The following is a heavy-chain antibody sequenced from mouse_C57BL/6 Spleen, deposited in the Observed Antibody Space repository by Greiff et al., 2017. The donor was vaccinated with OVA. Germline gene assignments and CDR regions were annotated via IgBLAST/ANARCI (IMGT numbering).Heavy chain of an antibody. CDR2: IYPGSGST. V-gene: IGHV1-55*01. J-gene: IGHJ3*01. CDR3: ARKYYYGSGCCG. D-gene: IGHD1-1*01. CDR1: GYTFTDYW. Sequence: QVQLQQSGAELVKPGASVKMSCKASGYTFTDYWITWVKQRPGQGLEWIGDIYPGSGSTNYNEKFKGKATLTVDTSYSTAYMQLSSLTSEDAAVYSCARKYYYGSGCCGWGQGTLVSVSA.